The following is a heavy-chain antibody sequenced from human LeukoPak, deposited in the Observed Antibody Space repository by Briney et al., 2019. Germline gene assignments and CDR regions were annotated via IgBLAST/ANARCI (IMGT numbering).Heavy chain of an antibody. CDR3: AKGRTYDSSGYYHDDAFDI. CDR1: GFTVSSNY. D-gene: IGHD3-22*01. V-gene: IGHV3-23*01. J-gene: IGHJ3*02. CDR2: ISGSGGST. Sequence: GGSLRLSCAASGFTVSSNYMSWVRQAPGKGLEWVSAISGSGGSTYYADSVKGRFTISRDNSKNTLYLQMNSLRAEDTAVYYCAKGRTYDSSGYYHDDAFDIWGQGTMVTVSS.